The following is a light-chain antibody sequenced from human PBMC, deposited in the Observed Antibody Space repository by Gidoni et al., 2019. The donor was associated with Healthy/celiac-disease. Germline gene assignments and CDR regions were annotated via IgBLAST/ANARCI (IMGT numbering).Light chain of an antibody. J-gene: IGKJ1*01. CDR1: QSVLYSSNNKNY. CDR3: QQYYSTPWT. V-gene: IGKV4-1*01. Sequence: DIVMTQSPDSLAVSLGERATINCKSSQSVLYSSNNKNYLAWYQQKPGQPPKLLIYWASTRESGVPDRFSGSGSGTDFTLTISSPQAEDVAAYYCQQYYSTPWTFGQGTKVEIK. CDR2: WAS.